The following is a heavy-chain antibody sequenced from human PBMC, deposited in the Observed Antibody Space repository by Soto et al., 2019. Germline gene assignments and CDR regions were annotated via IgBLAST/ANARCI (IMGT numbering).Heavy chain of an antibody. CDR3: TTDSYINMPIVRFDY. CDR1: GFSFRSYS. V-gene: IGHV3-48*01. Sequence: GGSLRLSCVASGFSFRSYSMNWVRQAPGKGPEWVAYVSGSGNTQYYADSVKGRFTISRDNAKQSLYMEMSSLRTEDTAVYYCTTDSYINMPIVRFDYWGHGTLVTVSS. D-gene: IGHD2-2*01. J-gene: IGHJ4*01. CDR2: VSGSGNTQ.